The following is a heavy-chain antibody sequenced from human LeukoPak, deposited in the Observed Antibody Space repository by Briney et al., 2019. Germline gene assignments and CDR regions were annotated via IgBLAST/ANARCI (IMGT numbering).Heavy chain of an antibody. J-gene: IGHJ4*02. Sequence: PSETLSLTCAVYGGSFSGYYWSWIRQPPGKGLEWIGYIYHSGSTYYNPSLKSRVTISVDRSKNQFSLKLSSVTAADTAVYYCARGGSGSIPYFDYWGQGTLVTVSS. CDR2: IYHSGST. D-gene: IGHD6-19*01. CDR3: ARGGSGSIPYFDY. CDR1: GGSFSGYY. V-gene: IGHV4-34*01.